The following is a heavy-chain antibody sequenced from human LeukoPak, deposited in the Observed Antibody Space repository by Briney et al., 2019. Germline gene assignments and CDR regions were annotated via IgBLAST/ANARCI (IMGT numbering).Heavy chain of an antibody. Sequence: SETLSLTCTVSGGSISSYYWSWIRQPAGKGLEWIGRIYTSGSTNYNPSLKSRVTMSVDTSKNQFSLKLSSVTAADTAVYYCARDNSYYDILTGWRYDAFDIWGQGTMVTVSS. CDR2: IYTSGST. V-gene: IGHV4-4*07. CDR1: GGSISSYY. D-gene: IGHD3-9*01. J-gene: IGHJ3*02. CDR3: ARDNSYYDILTGWRYDAFDI.